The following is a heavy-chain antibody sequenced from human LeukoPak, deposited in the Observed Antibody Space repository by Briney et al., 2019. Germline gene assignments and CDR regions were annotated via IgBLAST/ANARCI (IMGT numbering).Heavy chain of an antibody. Sequence: GGSLRLSCASSGFTFSSHAMHWVRQAPGKGLEWVGVISYDGSNEYYADSVKGRFTISRDNSRNTLYLQMNSLRVEDTAVNYCAKDGATMGYYFDYWGQGTLVTVSS. CDR2: ISYDGSNE. D-gene: IGHD3-10*01. CDR1: GFTFSSHA. J-gene: IGHJ4*02. CDR3: AKDGATMGYYFDY. V-gene: IGHV3-30*18.